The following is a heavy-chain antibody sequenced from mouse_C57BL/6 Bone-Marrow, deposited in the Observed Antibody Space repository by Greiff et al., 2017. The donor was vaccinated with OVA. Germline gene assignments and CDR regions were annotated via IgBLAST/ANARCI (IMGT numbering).Heavy chain of an antibody. D-gene: IGHD2-5*01. CDR2: IDPSDSYT. V-gene: IGHV1-50*01. J-gene: IGHJ3*01. CDR3: AGAYSNGFAY. Sequence: QVQLQQPGAELVKPGASVKLSCKASGYTFTSYWMQWVKQRPGQGLEWIGEIDPSDSYTNYNQKFKGKATLTVDTSSSTAYMQLSSLTSEDSAVYYCAGAYSNGFAYWGQGTLVTVSA. CDR1: GYTFTSYW.